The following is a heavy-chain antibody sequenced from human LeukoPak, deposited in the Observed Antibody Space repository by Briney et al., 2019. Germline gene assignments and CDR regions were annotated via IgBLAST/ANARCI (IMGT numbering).Heavy chain of an antibody. CDR1: GFTFSTYW. V-gene: IGHV3-7*01. CDR3: ARDRYYYESSGDFAYYYYYMDV. D-gene: IGHD3-22*01. Sequence: SGGSLRLSCAASGFTFSTYWMSWVRQAPGKGLEWVANIKQDGSEKYYVDSVKGRFTISRDNSKNSLHLQMSSLRAEDTAVYYCARDRYYYESSGDFAYYYYYMDVWGKGTTVTISS. J-gene: IGHJ6*03. CDR2: IKQDGSEK.